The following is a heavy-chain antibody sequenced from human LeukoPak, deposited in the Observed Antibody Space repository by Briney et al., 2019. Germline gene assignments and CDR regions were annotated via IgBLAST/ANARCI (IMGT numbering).Heavy chain of an antibody. CDR3: AKVFASGWYLFDY. V-gene: IGHV3-23*01. CDR1: GFTFSSYA. CDR2: ISGSGGSI. J-gene: IGHJ4*02. Sequence: GGSLRLSCAASGFTFSSYAMSWVRQAPGKGLEWVSAISGSGGSIYYADSVKGRFTISRDNSKNTLYLQMNSLRAEDTAVYYCAKVFASGWYLFDYWGQGTLVTVSS. D-gene: IGHD6-19*01.